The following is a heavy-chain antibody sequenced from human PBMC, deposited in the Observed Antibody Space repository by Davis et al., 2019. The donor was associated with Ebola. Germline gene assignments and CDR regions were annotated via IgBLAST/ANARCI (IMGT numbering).Heavy chain of an antibody. CDR3: TKDDSSTSTILDY. V-gene: IGHV3-9*01. CDR1: GFTFDDYA. CDR2: ISWNSGNI. D-gene: IGHD2-2*01. J-gene: IGHJ4*01. Sequence: SLKISCAASGFTFDDYAMHWVRQAPGKGLEWVSGISWNSGNIGYADSVKGRFSISRDNAKNSVYLQMNSLRTEDTAFYYCTKDDSSTSTILDYWGQGTLVTVSS.